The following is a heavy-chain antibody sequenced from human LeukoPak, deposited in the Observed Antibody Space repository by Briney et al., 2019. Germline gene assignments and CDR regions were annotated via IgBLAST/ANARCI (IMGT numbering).Heavy chain of an antibody. J-gene: IGHJ3*02. V-gene: IGHV1-2*04. D-gene: IGHD1-26*01. CDR2: INPNSGGT. Sequence: ASVKVSCEASGYTFTGYYMHWVRQAPGQGLEWMGWINPNSGGTNYAQKFQGWVTMTRDTSISTAYMELSRLRSDDTAVYYCARGGIVGARTGAFDIWGQGTMVTVSS. CDR1: GYTFTGYY. CDR3: ARGGIVGARTGAFDI.